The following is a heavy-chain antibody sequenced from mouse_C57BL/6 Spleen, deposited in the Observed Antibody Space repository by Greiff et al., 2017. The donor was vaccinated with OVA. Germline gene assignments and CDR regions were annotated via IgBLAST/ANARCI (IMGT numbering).Heavy chain of an antibody. CDR1: GFTFSDYG. CDR3: ARNDYFDY. J-gene: IGHJ2*01. V-gene: IGHV5-17*01. Sequence: EVQLVESGGGLVKPGGSLKLSCAASGFTFSDYGMHWVRQAPEKGLAWVAYISSGSSTIYYADTVKGRFTISRDNAKNTLFLQMTSLRSEDTAMYYCARNDYFDYWGQGTTLTVSS. CDR2: ISSGSSTI.